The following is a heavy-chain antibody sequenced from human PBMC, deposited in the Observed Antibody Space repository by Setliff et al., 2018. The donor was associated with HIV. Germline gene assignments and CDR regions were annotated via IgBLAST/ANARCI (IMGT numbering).Heavy chain of an antibody. CDR3: ARENYGNSGYGVFDI. D-gene: IGHD3-22*01. CDR1: GVSITSTNW. Sequence: SETLSLTCAVSGVSITSTNWWNWVRQSPGKGLEWIGEMYHSGTTNYNPSLTSRVTISVDKSKNQFSLNLTSVTAADTAVYYCARENYGNSGYGVFDIWGQGTMVTVSS. CDR2: MYHSGTT. J-gene: IGHJ3*02. V-gene: IGHV4-4*02.